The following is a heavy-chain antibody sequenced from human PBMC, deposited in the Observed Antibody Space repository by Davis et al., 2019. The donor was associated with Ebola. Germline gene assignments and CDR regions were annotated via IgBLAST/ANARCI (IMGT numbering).Heavy chain of an antibody. D-gene: IGHD5-24*01. Sequence: PSETLSLTCTVSGGSISSGDYYWSWIRQPPGKGLEWIGYIYYSGSTYYNPSLKSRVTISVDTSKNQFSLKLSSVTAADTAVYYCARDGDGYNIGGLDYWGQGTLVTVSS. CDR1: GGSISSGDYY. CDR3: ARDGDGYNIGGLDY. J-gene: IGHJ4*02. CDR2: IYYSGST. V-gene: IGHV4-30-4*01.